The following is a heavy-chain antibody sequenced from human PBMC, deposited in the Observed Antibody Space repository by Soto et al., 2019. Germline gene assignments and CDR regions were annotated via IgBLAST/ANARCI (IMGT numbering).Heavy chain of an antibody. V-gene: IGHV4-59*01. Sequence: TSETLSLTCTVSGGSISSYYWSWIRQPPGKGLEWIGYIYYSGSTNYNPSLKSRVTISVDTSKNQFSLKLSSVTAADTAVYYCVKYGDYDDAFDIWGEGTMVTVSS. CDR2: IYYSGST. CDR3: VKYGDYDDAFDI. CDR1: GGSISSYY. D-gene: IGHD4-17*01. J-gene: IGHJ3*02.